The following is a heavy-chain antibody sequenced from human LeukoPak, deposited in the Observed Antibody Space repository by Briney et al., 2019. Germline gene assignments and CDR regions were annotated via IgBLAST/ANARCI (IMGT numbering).Heavy chain of an antibody. Sequence: SETLSLTCTVSGGSISSYYWSWIRQPPGKGLEWIGYIYTSGSTNYNPSLKSRVTISVDTSKNQFSLKLSSVTAADTAVYYCARSIRGITMVRGPRRFYYYYMDGWGKGTTVTVSS. V-gene: IGHV4-4*09. D-gene: IGHD3-10*01. CDR2: IYTSGST. CDR3: ARSIRGITMVRGPRRFYYYYMDG. CDR1: GGSISSYY. J-gene: IGHJ6*03.